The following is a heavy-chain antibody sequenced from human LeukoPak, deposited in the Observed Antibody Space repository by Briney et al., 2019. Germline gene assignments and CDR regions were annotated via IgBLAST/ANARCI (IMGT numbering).Heavy chain of an antibody. CDR2: IYSGGST. Sequence: PGKSLRLSCAASGFTVSKMYMTWVRQAPGKGLEWVSLIYSGGSTYYADSVKGRFTISRDSSKNTLYLQMDSLRAEDTAVYYCASADSSGYYFDYWGQGTLVTVSS. CDR1: GFTVSKMY. J-gene: IGHJ4*02. D-gene: IGHD3-22*01. V-gene: IGHV3-53*01. CDR3: ASADSSGYYFDY.